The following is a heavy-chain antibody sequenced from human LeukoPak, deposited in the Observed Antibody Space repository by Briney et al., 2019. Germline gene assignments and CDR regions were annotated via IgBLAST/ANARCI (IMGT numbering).Heavy chain of an antibody. J-gene: IGHJ2*01. CDR2: INHSGST. CDR3: ARGRWYFDL. Sequence: SETLSLTCAVYGGYFSGYYWSWIRQPPGKGLEWIGEINHSGSTNYNPSLKSRVTISVDTSKNQFSLKLSPVTAADTAVYYCARGRWYFDLWGRGTLVTVSS. V-gene: IGHV4-34*01. CDR1: GGYFSGYY.